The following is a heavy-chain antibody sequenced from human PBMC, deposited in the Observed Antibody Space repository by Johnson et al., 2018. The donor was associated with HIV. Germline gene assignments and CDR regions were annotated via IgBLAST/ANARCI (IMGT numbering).Heavy chain of an antibody. Sequence: QVQLVESGGGLVKPGGSLRLPCAASGFTFSSYGMHWVRQAPGKGLEWVAFIRYDGSNKYYADSVKGRFTISRDNSKNTLYLQMNSLRAEDTAVYYCARGSRYTYDNDDAQLLHAFDIWGQVTVVTVSS. CDR1: GFTFSSYG. D-gene: IGHD1-26*01. J-gene: IGHJ3*02. V-gene: IGHV3-30*02. CDR3: ARGSRYTYDNDDAQLLHAFDI. CDR2: IRYDGSNK.